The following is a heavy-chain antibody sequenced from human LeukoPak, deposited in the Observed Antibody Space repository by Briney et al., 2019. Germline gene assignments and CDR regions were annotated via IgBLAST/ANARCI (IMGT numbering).Heavy chain of an antibody. Sequence: AGGSLRLSCAASGFTVSSHYISWVRQAPGKGLEWVSVIYSGGSTYYADSVKGRFTISRDNSKNTVYLQMNTLRAEDTAVYYCARGSSGYDTFDIWGQGTMVTVSS. CDR1: GFTVSSHY. V-gene: IGHV3-66*01. J-gene: IGHJ3*02. D-gene: IGHD3-22*01. CDR2: IYSGGST. CDR3: ARGSSGYDTFDI.